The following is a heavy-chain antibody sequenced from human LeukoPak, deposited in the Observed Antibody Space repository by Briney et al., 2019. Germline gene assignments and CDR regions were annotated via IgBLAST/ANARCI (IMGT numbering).Heavy chain of an antibody. CDR2: IYHSGST. V-gene: IGHV4-4*02. J-gene: IGHJ3*02. CDR3: ARSFQGDSSGYYYADAFDI. Sequence: PSGTLSLTCAVSGGSISSSNWWSWVRQPPGKGLEWIGEIYHSGSTNYNPSLKSRVTISVDKSKNQFSLKLSSVTAADTAVYYCARSFQGDSSGYYYADAFDIWGQGTMVTVSS. CDR1: GGSISSSNW. D-gene: IGHD3-22*01.